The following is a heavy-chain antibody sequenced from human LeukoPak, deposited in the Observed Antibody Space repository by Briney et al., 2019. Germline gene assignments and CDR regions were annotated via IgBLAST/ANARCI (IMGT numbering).Heavy chain of an antibody. D-gene: IGHD2-2*02. Sequence: GGSLRLSCASSGFTFRRYAMNWVRQAPGKGLEWVSAISGSGGSTYYADSVKGRFTISRGNSKNTLYLQMNSLRAEDTAVYYCAKVPATAIQYLDYWGQGTLVTVSS. CDR2: ISGSGGST. CDR1: GFTFRRYA. CDR3: AKVPATAIQYLDY. J-gene: IGHJ4*02. V-gene: IGHV3-23*01.